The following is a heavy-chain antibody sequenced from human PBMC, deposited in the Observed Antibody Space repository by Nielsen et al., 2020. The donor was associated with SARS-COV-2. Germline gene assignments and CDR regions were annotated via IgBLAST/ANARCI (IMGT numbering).Heavy chain of an antibody. CDR2: IDPSDSYT. CDR3: ARQSYGSGSYSLY. D-gene: IGHD3-10*01. CDR1: GYSFISYW. Sequence: GGPFRPPCKGSGYSFISYWNSWVGQMPGKGLEWMGRIDPSDSYTNYSPSFQGHVTISADKSISTAYLQWSSLKASDTAMYYCARQSYGSGSYSLYWGQGTLVTVSS. J-gene: IGHJ4*02. V-gene: IGHV5-10-1*01.